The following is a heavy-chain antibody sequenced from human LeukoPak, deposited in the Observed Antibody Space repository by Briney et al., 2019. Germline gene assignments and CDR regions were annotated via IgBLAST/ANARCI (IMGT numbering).Heavy chain of an antibody. J-gene: IGHJ4*02. V-gene: IGHV3-9*01. CDR1: GFTFDDYA. CDR2: ISWNSGSI. Sequence: GGSLRLSCAASGFTFDDYAMHWVRQAPRKGLEWVSGISWNSGSIGYADSVKGRFTISRDNAKNSLYLQMNSLRAEDTALYYCAKAGGGEWELLLYFDYWGQGTLVTVSS. CDR3: AKAGGGEWELLLYFDY. D-gene: IGHD1-26*01.